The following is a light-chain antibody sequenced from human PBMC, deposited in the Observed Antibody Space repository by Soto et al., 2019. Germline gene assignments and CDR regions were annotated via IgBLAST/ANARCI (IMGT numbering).Light chain of an antibody. CDR3: AAWDDSLNGYV. V-gene: IGLV1-44*01. CDR1: SSNIGSNT. Sequence: QSVLTQPPSASGTPGQRVTISCSGSSSNIGSNTVNWYQQLPGTAPKLLIYSNNQRPSWVPDRFSGSKSGTSASLPISGLQSEDEADYYCAAWDDSLNGYVFGTGTKLTVL. J-gene: IGLJ1*01. CDR2: SNN.